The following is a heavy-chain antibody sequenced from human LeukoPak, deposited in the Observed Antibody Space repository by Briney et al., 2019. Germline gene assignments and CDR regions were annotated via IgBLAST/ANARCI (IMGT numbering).Heavy chain of an antibody. D-gene: IGHD6-19*01. J-gene: IGHJ6*02. CDR2: ISYDGGNK. CDR3: ARDQVAGTTLLVLDYYYGMDV. Sequence: GGSLRLSCAASGFTFSSYAMHWVRQAPGKGLEWMAVISYDGGNKYYADSVKGRFTISRDNSKNMLYPQMNSLRAEDTAVYYCARDQVAGTTLLVLDYYYGMDVWGQGTTVTVSS. CDR1: GFTFSSYA. V-gene: IGHV3-30-3*01.